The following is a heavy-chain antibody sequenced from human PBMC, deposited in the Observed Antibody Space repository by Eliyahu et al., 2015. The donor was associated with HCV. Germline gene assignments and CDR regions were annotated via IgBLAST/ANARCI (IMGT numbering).Heavy chain of an antibody. CDR2: AHYSGGT. Sequence: QVQLQESGPGLVKPSETLSLTCTXPGXSXSXXYWSWVRQPPGKGLEWIGYAHYSGGTXYNPSLKXRVTISVDTSKNQFSLKLSSVTAADTAVYYCASGGGGTAVAGTGGWFDPWGQGTLVTVSS. CDR1: GXSXSXXY. D-gene: IGHD6-19*01. CDR3: ASGGGGTAVAGTGGWFDP. J-gene: IGHJ5*02. V-gene: IGHV4-59*01.